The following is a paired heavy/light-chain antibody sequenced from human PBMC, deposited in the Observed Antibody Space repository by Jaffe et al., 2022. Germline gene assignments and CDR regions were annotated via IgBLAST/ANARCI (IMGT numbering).Heavy chain of an antibody. Sequence: QVQLVQSGAEVKKPGASVKVSCKASGYTFTSYAMHWVRQAPGQRLEWMGWINAGNGNTKYSQKFQGRVTITRDTSASTAYMELSSLRSEDTAVYYCARYCSGGSCYLDDAFDIWGQGTMVTVSS. CDR3: ARYCSGGSCYLDDAFDI. CDR2: INAGNGNT. J-gene: IGHJ3*02. D-gene: IGHD2-15*01. V-gene: IGHV1-3*01. CDR1: GYTFTSYA.
Light chain of an antibody. CDR2: EDN. V-gene: IGLV6-57*01. CDR1: SGSIASNY. CDR3: QSYDSSNYV. J-gene: IGLJ1*01. Sequence: NFMLTQPHSVSESPGKTVTISCTRSSGSIASNYVQWYQQRPGSSPTTVIYEDNQRPSGVPDRFSGSIDSSSNSASLTISGLKTEDEADYYCQSYDSSNYVFGTGTKVTVL.